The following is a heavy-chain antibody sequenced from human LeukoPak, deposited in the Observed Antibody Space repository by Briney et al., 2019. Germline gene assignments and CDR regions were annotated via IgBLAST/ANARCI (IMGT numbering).Heavy chain of an antibody. V-gene: IGHV3-48*03. CDR3: AELGITMIGGV. D-gene: IGHD3-10*02. CDR2: ISSSGSTI. CDR1: RCTFSSYE. J-gene: IGHJ6*04. Sequence: PGGSLRLSLAASRCTFSSYEMNWVRQAPGKGLEWVSYISSSGSTIYYADSVKGRFTISRDNAKNSLYLQMNSLRAEDTAVYYCAELGITMIGGVWGKGTTVTISS.